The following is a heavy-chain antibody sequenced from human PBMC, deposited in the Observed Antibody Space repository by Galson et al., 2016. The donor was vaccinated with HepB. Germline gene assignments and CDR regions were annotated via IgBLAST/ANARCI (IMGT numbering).Heavy chain of an antibody. V-gene: IGHV3-48*04. CDR1: GFTLNTNG. CDR2: ISSASSIK. CDR3: ARDYVPGA. J-gene: IGHJ5*02. Sequence: SMRLSRAHSGFTLNTNGMNWVRQAPGKGLEWVSYISSASSIKYYADSVKGRFTISRDNARHSLYLEMNSLRGEDTAMYYCARDYVPGAWGQGVLVTVSS. D-gene: IGHD3-10*01.